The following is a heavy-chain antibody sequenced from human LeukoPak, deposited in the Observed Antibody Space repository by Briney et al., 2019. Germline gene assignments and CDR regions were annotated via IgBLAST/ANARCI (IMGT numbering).Heavy chain of an antibody. J-gene: IGHJ5*02. CDR2: VNPNSGNT. D-gene: IGHD1-26*01. V-gene: IGHV1-8*01. CDR3: AGEVGAEDWFDP. Sequence: ASVKVSCTASGYTFTSSDINWVRQPTGQGLEWMGCVNPNSGNTAYAQKFQGRVTMTRDTSISTAYMELSSLRFDDTAVYYCAGEVGAEDWFDPWGQGTLVTVSS. CDR1: GYTFTSSD.